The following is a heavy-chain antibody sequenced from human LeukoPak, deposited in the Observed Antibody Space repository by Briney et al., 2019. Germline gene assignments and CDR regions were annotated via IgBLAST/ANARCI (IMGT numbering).Heavy chain of an antibody. J-gene: IGHJ3*02. D-gene: IGHD2-2*02. CDR3: ALVYCSSTRCYIGAFDI. CDR1: GGSISSAGYY. V-gene: IGHV4-31*03. CDR2: IYYSGTT. Sequence: SEPLSLTCPVSGGSISSAGYYWSWIRHHPGKGLAYIWYIYYSGTTNYNPSLTGRVTISVDTSNNQFSLKLSSVTAADTAVYYCALVYCSSTRCYIGAFDIWGQGTMVTVSS.